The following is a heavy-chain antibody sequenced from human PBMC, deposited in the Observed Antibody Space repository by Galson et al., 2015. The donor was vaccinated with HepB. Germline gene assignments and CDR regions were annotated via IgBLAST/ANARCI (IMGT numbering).Heavy chain of an antibody. CDR1: GYTFTRSG. V-gene: IGHV1-18*01. CDR2: ISAYNGNT. J-gene: IGHJ3*02. Sequence: SVKVSCKASGYTFTRSGISWVRQAPGQGLEWMGWISAYNGNTNYAQKLQGRVTMTTDTSTSTAYMELRSLRSDDTAVYYCARVSSGWHDAFDIWGQGTMVTVSS. CDR3: ARVSSGWHDAFDI. D-gene: IGHD6-19*01.